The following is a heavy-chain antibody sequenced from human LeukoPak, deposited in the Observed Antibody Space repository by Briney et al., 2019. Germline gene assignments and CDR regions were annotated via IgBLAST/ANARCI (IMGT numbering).Heavy chain of an antibody. V-gene: IGHV1-24*01. Sequence: ASVKVSCKAFGYTFTDYQMHWVRQAPGKGLEWMGGFDPEDGETIYAQKFQGRVTMTEDTSTDTAYMELSSLRSEDTAVYYCATAFGDSSGYYFAYWGQGTLVTVSS. CDR2: FDPEDGET. D-gene: IGHD3-22*01. CDR1: GYTFTDYQ. CDR3: ATAFGDSSGYYFAY. J-gene: IGHJ4*02.